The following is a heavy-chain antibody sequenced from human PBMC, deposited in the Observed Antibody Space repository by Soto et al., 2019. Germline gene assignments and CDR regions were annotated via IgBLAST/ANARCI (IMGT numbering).Heavy chain of an antibody. CDR1: GYTFTSYD. D-gene: IGHD1-1*01. J-gene: IGHJ4*02. Sequence: VKVSCKASGYTFTSYDINWVRQATGQGLEWMGWMNPNSGNTGYAQKFQGRVTMTRNTSISTAYMELSSLRSEDTAVYYCAGGSGTEGEFDYWGQGTLVTVSS. CDR3: AGGSGTEGEFDY. V-gene: IGHV1-8*01. CDR2: MNPNSGNT.